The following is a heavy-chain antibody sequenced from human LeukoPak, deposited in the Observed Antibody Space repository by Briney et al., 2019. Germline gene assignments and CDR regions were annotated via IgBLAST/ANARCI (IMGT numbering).Heavy chain of an antibody. Sequence: ASVKVSCKASGYTFTSYGISWVRQAPGQGLEWMGWISAYNGNTNYAQKLQGRVTMTTDTSTSTAYMELRSLRSDDTAMYYCARDFWSNAVSDPYYFDYWGQGTLVTVSP. CDR2: ISAYNGNT. V-gene: IGHV1-18*01. CDR3: ARDFWSNAVSDPYYFDY. J-gene: IGHJ4*02. D-gene: IGHD2-8*01. CDR1: GYTFTSYG.